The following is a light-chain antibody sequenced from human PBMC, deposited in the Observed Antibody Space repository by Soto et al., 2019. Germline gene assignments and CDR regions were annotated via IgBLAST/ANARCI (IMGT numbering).Light chain of an antibody. V-gene: IGKV1-6*01. CDR3: LQDYTFPWT. CDR2: AAS. Sequence: AIQMTQSPSSLSASVGDRVTITCRASQDIRNDLGWYQQKPGRAPKFLIYAASSLQSGVPSRFSGSGSGTDFTLSITSLQHEDFATYYCLQDYTFPWTFGQGTKVEIK. J-gene: IGKJ1*01. CDR1: QDIRND.